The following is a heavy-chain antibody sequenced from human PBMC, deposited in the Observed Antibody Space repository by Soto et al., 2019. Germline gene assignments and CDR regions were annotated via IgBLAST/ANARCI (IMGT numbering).Heavy chain of an antibody. CDR1: GYTFTGYY. Sequence: ASVKVSCKASGYTFTGYYMHWVRQAPGQGLEWMGWINPNSGGTNYAQKFQGRVTMTRDTSISTAYMELSRLRSDDTAVYYCASIYSGYDYYYYYGMDVWGQGTTVTVSS. D-gene: IGHD5-12*01. CDR2: INPNSGGT. V-gene: IGHV1-2*02. J-gene: IGHJ6*02. CDR3: ASIYSGYDYYYYYGMDV.